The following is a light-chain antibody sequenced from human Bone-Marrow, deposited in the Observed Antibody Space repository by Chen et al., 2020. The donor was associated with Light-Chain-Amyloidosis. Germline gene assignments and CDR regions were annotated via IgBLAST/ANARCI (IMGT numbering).Light chain of an antibody. CDR2: DVS. V-gene: IGLV2-14*03. CDR1: SSDVGGYNH. J-gene: IGLJ2*01. Sequence: QSALTQPASVSGSPGQSITISCTGTSSDVGGYNHVSWYQQHPGTAPKLMFYDVSNRPSGVSNRFAGSKSGNTASLTISGLQAEDEADYYCSSYTSSRTLVFGGGTKLTVL. CDR3: SSYTSSRTLV.